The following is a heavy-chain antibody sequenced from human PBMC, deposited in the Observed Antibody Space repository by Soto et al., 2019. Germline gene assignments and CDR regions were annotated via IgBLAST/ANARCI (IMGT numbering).Heavy chain of an antibody. CDR2: ISSSSSYI. CDR1: GFTFSSYS. CDR3: ARDLGTTPTVAYYYMDV. D-gene: IGHD1-7*01. Sequence: GGSLRLSCAASGFTFSSYSMNWVRQAPGKGLEWVSSISSSSSYIYYADSVKGRFTISRDNAKNSLYLQMNSLRAEDTAVYYCARDLGTTPTVAYYYMDVWGKGTTVTVSS. V-gene: IGHV3-21*01. J-gene: IGHJ6*03.